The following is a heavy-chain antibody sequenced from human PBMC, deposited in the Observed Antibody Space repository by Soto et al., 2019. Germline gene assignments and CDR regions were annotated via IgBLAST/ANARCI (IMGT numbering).Heavy chain of an antibody. CDR3: ARDPDGDYDFDY. D-gene: IGHD4-17*01. J-gene: IGHJ4*02. CDR2: ISVYNGHT. Sequence: QVQLVQPETEVKKPGASVKVSCKASGYTFNTYGISWVRQAPGQGLEWMGWISVYNGHTSYAQKFQGRVTLTTDTSPTTAYMELRSLRSDDTAVYFCARDPDGDYDFDYWGPGTLVTVSS. CDR1: GYTFNTYG. V-gene: IGHV1-18*01.